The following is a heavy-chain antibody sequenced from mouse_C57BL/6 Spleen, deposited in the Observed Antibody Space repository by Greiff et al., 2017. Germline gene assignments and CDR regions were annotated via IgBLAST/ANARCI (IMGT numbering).Heavy chain of an antibody. Sequence: VQLQQSGPELVKPGASVKISCKASGYSFTGYYMNWVKQSPEKSLEWIGEINPSTGGTTYNQKFKAKATLTVDKSSSTAYMQLKSLTSEDSAVYYCARSGIYSNFYYDMDYWGQGTSVTVSS. CDR1: GYSFTGYY. J-gene: IGHJ4*01. CDR2: INPSTGGT. V-gene: IGHV1-42*01. D-gene: IGHD2-5*01. CDR3: ARSGIYSNFYYDMDY.